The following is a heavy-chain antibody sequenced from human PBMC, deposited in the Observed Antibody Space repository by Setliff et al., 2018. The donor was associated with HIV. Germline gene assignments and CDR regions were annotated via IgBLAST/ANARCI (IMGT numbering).Heavy chain of an antibody. CDR3: LSARAEWVELHSVPSYFDY. V-gene: IGHV4-38-2*01. CDR1: GYSISSGYY. J-gene: IGHJ4*02. D-gene: IGHD3-3*01. Sequence: SETLSLTCDVSGYSISSGYYWGWIRQSPGEGLEWIATIYHTGSSYYNPSLQSRVTISVDTPKNHFSLKVTSMTAADTAIYYCLSARAEWVELHSVPSYFDYWGQGTLVTVSS. CDR2: IYHTGSS.